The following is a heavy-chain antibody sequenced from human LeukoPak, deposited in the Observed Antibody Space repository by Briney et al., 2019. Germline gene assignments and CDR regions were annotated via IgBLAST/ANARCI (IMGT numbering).Heavy chain of an antibody. CDR3: AKDLVENYYGSGVTLDY. D-gene: IGHD3-10*01. CDR2: ISFDGNTK. V-gene: IGHV3-30*18. J-gene: IGHJ4*02. CDR1: GFTFSSYA. Sequence: GGSLRLSCTASGFTFSSYAMHWVRQAPGEGLQWVAVISFDGNTKFYGDSVKGRFTISRDNSKNTLYVQMNSLRAEDTALYYCAKDLVENYYGSGVTLDYWGQGTLVTVSS.